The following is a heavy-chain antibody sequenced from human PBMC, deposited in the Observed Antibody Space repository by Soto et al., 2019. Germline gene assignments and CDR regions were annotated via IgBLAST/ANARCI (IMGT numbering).Heavy chain of an antibody. J-gene: IGHJ4*02. V-gene: IGHV3-48*01. CDR2: ISSSSSTI. D-gene: IGHD6-19*01. Sequence: EAQMVESGGGLVQPGGSLRLSCAASGFTFSSYSMNWVRQAPGKGLEWISYISSSSSTIYYVDCVRGPFTISRDNARNSLYLQMNSLRVVDTAMYYFAIGSPPGWLFDSWGQGALVTVTS. CDR1: GFTFSSYS. CDR3: AIGSPPGWLFDS.